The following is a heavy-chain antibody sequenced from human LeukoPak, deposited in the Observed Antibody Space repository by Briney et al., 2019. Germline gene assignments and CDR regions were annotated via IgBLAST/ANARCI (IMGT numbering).Heavy chain of an antibody. CDR2: IYYSGST. Sequence: PPETLSLTCTVSGGSISSYYWSWIRQPPGKGLEWIGYIYYSGSTNYNPSLKSRVTTSVDTSKNQFSLKLNSVTAADTAVYYCARGGWELFDYWGQGTLVTVSS. CDR1: GGSISSYY. D-gene: IGHD1-7*01. J-gene: IGHJ4*02. V-gene: IGHV4-59*01. CDR3: ARGGWELFDY.